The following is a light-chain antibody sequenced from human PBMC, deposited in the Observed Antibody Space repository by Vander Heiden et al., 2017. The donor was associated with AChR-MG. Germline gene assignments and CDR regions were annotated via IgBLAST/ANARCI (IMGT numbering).Light chain of an antibody. V-gene: IGLV6-57*02. CDR1: SGRIVSNY. Sequence: NFMLTQPHSVSESPGKTVTISCTGSSGRIVSNYVQWYQQRPGSAPTTVIYEDYQRPSGVPDRFSGSIDSSSNSASLTISGLKTEDEADYYCQSNDGINVVFGGGTKLTVL. J-gene: IGLJ2*01. CDR2: EDY. CDR3: QSNDGINVV.